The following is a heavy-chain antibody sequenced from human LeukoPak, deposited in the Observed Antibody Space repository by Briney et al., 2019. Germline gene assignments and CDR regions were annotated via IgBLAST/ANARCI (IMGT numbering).Heavy chain of an antibody. Sequence: GASVKVSCKASGGTFSSYAISWVRQAPGQGLEWMGRIIPILGIANYAQKFQGRVTITADKSTSTAYMELSTLRSEDTAVYYSARVSPNSGYDSTEYCGQGTLVTVSS. CDR2: IIPILGIA. V-gene: IGHV1-69*04. D-gene: IGHD5-12*01. J-gene: IGHJ4*02. CDR1: GGTFSSYA. CDR3: ARVSPNSGYDSTEY.